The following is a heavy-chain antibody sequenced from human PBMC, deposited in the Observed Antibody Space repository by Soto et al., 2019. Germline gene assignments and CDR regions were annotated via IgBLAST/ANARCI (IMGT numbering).Heavy chain of an antibody. V-gene: IGHV4-38-2*01. CDR3: ARASRGYSYGWAFDI. J-gene: IGHJ3*02. CDR1: GYSISSGYY. D-gene: IGHD5-18*01. Sequence: PSEILSLTCAVSGYSISSGYYWGWIRQPPGKGLEWIGSIYHSGSTYYNPSLKSRVTISVDTSKNQFSLKLSSVTAADTAVYYCARASRGYSYGWAFDIWGQGTMVTVSS. CDR2: IYHSGST.